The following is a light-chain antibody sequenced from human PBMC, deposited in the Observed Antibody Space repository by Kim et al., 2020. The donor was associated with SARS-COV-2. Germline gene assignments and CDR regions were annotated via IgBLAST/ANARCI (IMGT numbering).Light chain of an antibody. Sequence: EIVVTQSPATLSLSPGERASLSCRASQSVSSSYSAWYQQRPGQAPRLLIYAASTRATGIPDRFSGSGSGTDFTLTISRLEPEDVAVYYCQQYGNSRWTFGQGTKVDIK. CDR3: QQYGNSRWT. CDR1: QSVSSSY. V-gene: IGKV3-20*01. CDR2: AAS. J-gene: IGKJ1*01.